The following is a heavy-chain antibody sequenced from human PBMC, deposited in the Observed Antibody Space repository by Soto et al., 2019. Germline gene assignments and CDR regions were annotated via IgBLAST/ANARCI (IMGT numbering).Heavy chain of an antibody. V-gene: IGHV3-13*01. CDR3: ARELHGGSYGMDV. CDR2: ITTVGDT. Sequence: TGGSLRLSCAASGFTFSNYALHWVRQAPGKGLEWVSGITTVGDTYYPGSVKGRFTISREKAKNSLYLQMNSLSAGDTAVYYCARELHGGSYGMDVWGQGTTVTVSS. J-gene: IGHJ6*02. CDR1: GFTFSNYA.